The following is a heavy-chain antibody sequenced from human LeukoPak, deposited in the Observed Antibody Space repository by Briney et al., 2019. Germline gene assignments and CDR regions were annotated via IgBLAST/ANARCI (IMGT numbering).Heavy chain of an antibody. D-gene: IGHD3-22*01. CDR3: ARDLNYYDGSTYYDAFDI. CDR2: IYYTGTS. Sequence: PSETLSLTCTVSGGSISTHFWTWIRQPPGKGLEFIGNIYYTGTSNYNPSLKSRVTTSIDTAKNQFSLNLSSVTAADTAVYYCARDLNYYDGSTYYDAFDIWGQGTLVTVSS. CDR1: GGSISTHF. V-gene: IGHV4-59*11. J-gene: IGHJ3*02.